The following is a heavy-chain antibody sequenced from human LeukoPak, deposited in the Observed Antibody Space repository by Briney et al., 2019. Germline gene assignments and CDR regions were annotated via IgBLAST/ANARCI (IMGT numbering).Heavy chain of an antibody. CDR3: ARVVDHGYSDY. D-gene: IGHD5-24*01. Sequence: SETLSLTCTVSGGSISSYYWSWIRQPPGKGLEWIEYIYYSGSTKYNPSLKSRVTISVDTSKNQFSLELSSVTAADTAVYYCARVVDHGYSDYWGLGTLVTVSS. CDR1: GGSISSYY. V-gene: IGHV4-59*01. J-gene: IGHJ4*02. CDR2: IYYSGST.